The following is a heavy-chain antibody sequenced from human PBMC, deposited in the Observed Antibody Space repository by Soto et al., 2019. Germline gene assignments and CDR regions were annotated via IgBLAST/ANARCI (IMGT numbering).Heavy chain of an antibody. D-gene: IGHD3-3*01. J-gene: IGHJ6*03. CDR1: GFTFSNAW. V-gene: IGHV3-15*01. CDR3: TTAIDFWSGRRYYYYYYMDV. Sequence: GGSLRLSCAASGFTFSNAWMSWVRQAPGKGLEWVGRIKSKTDGGTTDYAAPVKGRLTISRDDSKNTLYLQMNSLKTEDTAVYYCTTAIDFWSGRRYYYYYYMDVWGKGTTVTVSS. CDR2: IKSKTDGGTT.